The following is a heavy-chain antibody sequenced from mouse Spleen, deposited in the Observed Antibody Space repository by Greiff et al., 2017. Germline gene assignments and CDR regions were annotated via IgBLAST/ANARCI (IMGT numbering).Heavy chain of an antibody. D-gene: IGHD1-1*01. CDR1: GYTFTDYE. J-gene: IGHJ2*01. Sequence: VQLQQSGAELVRPGASVTLSCKASGYTFTDYEMHWVKQTPVHGLEWIGAIDPETGGTAYNQKFKGKAILTADKSSSTAYMELRSLTSEDSAVYYCTEFITTVVADSYFDYWGQGTTLTVSS. CDR3: TEFITTVVADSYFDY. CDR2: IDPETGGT. V-gene: IGHV1-15*01.